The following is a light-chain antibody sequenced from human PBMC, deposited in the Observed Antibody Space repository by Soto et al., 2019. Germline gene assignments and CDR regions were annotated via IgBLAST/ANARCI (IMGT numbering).Light chain of an antibody. V-gene: IGLV3-1*01. Sequence: SYELTQPPSVSVSPGQTASITCSGDKLGEKYACWYQQKPSQSPVLVIYQDTKRPSGIPERFSGSNSGNTATLTISGTQAMDEADYYCQAWDYSTAYYVFGPGTKLTVL. CDR1: KLGEKY. J-gene: IGLJ1*01. CDR2: QDT. CDR3: QAWDYSTAYYV.